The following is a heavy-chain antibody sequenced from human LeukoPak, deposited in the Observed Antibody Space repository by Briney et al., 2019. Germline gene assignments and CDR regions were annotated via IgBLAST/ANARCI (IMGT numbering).Heavy chain of an antibody. D-gene: IGHD5-24*01. CDR3: ARGRAMARRAFDI. Sequence: SETLSLTCAVYGGSFSGYYWSWIRQPPGKGLEWIGEINHSGSTNYNPSLKSRVTISVDTSKNQFSLKLSSVTAADTAVYYCARGRAMARRAFDIWGQGTMVTVSS. J-gene: IGHJ3*02. V-gene: IGHV4-34*01. CDR2: INHSGST. CDR1: GGSFSGYY.